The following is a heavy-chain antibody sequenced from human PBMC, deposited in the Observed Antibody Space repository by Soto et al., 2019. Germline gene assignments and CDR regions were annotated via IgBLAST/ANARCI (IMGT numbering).Heavy chain of an antibody. D-gene: IGHD3-22*01. CDR2: IYHSGST. J-gene: IGHJ4*02. Sequence: PSETLSLTCAVSGGSISSGGYSWSWIRQPPGKGLEWIGYIYHSGSTYYNPSLKSRVTISVDRSKNQFSLKLSSVTAADTAVYYCASSSSSGPMIDYWGQGTLVTVSS. CDR1: GGSISSGGYS. CDR3: ASSSSSGPMIDY. V-gene: IGHV4-30-2*01.